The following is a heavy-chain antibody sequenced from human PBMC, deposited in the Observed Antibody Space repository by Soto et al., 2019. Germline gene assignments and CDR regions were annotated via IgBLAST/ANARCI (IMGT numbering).Heavy chain of an antibody. CDR1: GFTFSSYG. CDR2: IWYDGSNK. V-gene: IGHV3-33*01. CDR3: ARDRDPGVAAAHSPPDYYYYYGSDV. Sequence: QVQLVESGGGVVQPGRSLRLSCAASGFTFSSYGMHWVRQAPGKGLARVAVIWYDGSNKYYADAVKGRFTISRYNAKNKLYRKMNSLRTEDTAVYYCARDRDPGVAAAHSPPDYYYYYGSDVWGKGTTVTVSS. J-gene: IGHJ6*04. D-gene: IGHD6-13*01.